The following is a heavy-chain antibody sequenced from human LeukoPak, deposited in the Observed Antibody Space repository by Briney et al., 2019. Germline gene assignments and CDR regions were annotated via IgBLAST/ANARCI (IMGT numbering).Heavy chain of an antibody. J-gene: IGHJ4*02. CDR2: TNPNSGGT. Sequence: GASVKVSCKASGYTFTGYYMHWVRQAPGQGLEWMGWTNPNSGGTNYAQKFQGRVTMTRDTSISTAYRELSRLRSDDTAVYYCAREGGFHYYGSGSYIGWGQGTLVTVSS. D-gene: IGHD3-10*01. V-gene: IGHV1-2*02. CDR1: GYTFTGYY. CDR3: AREGGFHYYGSGSYIG.